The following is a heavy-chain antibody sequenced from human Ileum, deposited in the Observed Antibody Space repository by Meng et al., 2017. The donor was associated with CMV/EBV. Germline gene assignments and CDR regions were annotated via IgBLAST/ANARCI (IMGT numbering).Heavy chain of an antibody. D-gene: IGHD2/OR15-2a*01. CDR2: IKGRNAGETR. J-gene: IGHJ4*02. CDR3: TTVIHAPS. V-gene: IGHV3-15*05. Sequence: LSCAVSGLNFRAAWMSWVRQAPGKGLEWVGRIKGRNAGETRDYAVPVEGRFTMSRDDSKDTLYLQMNSLKIEDTAVYYCTTVIHAPSGGRGTLVTVSS. CDR1: GLNFRAAW.